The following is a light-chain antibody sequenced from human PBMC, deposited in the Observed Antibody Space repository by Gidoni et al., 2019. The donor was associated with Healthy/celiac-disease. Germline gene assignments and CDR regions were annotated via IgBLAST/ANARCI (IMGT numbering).Light chain of an antibody. J-gene: IGKJ3*01. CDR2: AAS. CDR1: QSISSY. Sequence: DFQMTQSPSSLSASVGDRVTITCRASQSISSYLNWYQQKPGKAPKLLIYAASSLKSGGPSRFSGSGSGTDFTLTISSLQPEDFATYYCQQSYSTPIFTFGPGTKVDIK. CDR3: QQSYSTPIFT. V-gene: IGKV1-39*01.